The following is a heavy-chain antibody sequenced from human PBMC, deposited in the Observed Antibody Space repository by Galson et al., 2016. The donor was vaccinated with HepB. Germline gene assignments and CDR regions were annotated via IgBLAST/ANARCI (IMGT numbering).Heavy chain of an antibody. Sequence: QSGAEVKKPGESLKISCKGAGYSFSTHWIGWVRQKPGEGLEWMGIVYPDDSDTRYNPSFQGQVTVSVDKSVNTAFLQLSSLKASDTAMYYCAATLCGGDCCSSGFFYYGMDVWGQGPTVTVSS. CDR1: GYSFSTHW. J-gene: IGHJ6*02. V-gene: IGHV5-51*01. D-gene: IGHD2-21*02. CDR2: VYPDDSDT. CDR3: AATLCGGDCCSSGFFYYGMDV.